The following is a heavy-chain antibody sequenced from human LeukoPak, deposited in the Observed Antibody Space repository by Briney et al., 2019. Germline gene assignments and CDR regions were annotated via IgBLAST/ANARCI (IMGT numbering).Heavy chain of an antibody. Sequence: SETLSLTCTVSGGSISSGNYYYSWIRQPAGKGLEWLGRIYTSGTTNYNPSLKSRVTISVDTSKNQFSLKLSSVTAADTAVYYCARGLGIVKSYYFDYWGQGTLVTVSS. CDR1: GGSISSGNYY. J-gene: IGHJ4*02. CDR2: IYTSGTT. D-gene: IGHD1-26*01. V-gene: IGHV4-61*02. CDR3: ARGLGIVKSYYFDY.